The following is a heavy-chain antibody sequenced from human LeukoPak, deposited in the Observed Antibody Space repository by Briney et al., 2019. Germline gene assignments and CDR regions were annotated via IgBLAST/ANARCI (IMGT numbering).Heavy chain of an antibody. D-gene: IGHD1-1*01. CDR1: GFTFSSYS. CDR3: VRDMNTVTTCYLQF. J-gene: IGHJ1*01. Sequence: GGSLRLSCAASGFTFSSYSMNWVRQAAGKGLEWVSSISRTSRHKYYSDSVKGRFTISRDDAENSLFLQMDSLRAEDTAIYYCVRDMNTVTTCYLQFWGQGTLVTVSS. CDR2: ISRTSRHK. V-gene: IGHV3-21*01.